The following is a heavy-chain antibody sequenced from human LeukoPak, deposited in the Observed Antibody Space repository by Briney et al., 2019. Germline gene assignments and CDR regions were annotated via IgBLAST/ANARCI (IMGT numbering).Heavy chain of an antibody. Sequence: GGSLRLSCAASGFTFSSYAMSWVRQAPGKGLEWVSAISGSGGSTYYADPVKGRFTISRDNSKNTLYLQMNSLRAEDTAVYYCARAGPHYYYYMDVWGKGTTVTVSS. CDR2: ISGSGGST. CDR3: ARAGPHYYYYMDV. CDR1: GFTFSSYA. V-gene: IGHV3-23*01. J-gene: IGHJ6*03.